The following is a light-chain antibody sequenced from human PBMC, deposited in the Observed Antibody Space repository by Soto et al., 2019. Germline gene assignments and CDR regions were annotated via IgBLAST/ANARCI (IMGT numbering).Light chain of an antibody. CDR1: SSDVGGYNY. J-gene: IGLJ3*02. CDR2: EVS. V-gene: IGLV2-14*01. Sequence: QSVLTQPASVSGSPGQSITISCTGTSSDVGGYNYVSWYQQHPGKAPKLMIYEVSNRPSGVSNRFSGSKSGYTASMTISGLQAEDEADYYCSSYTSSSAWVFGGGTKRIVL. CDR3: SSYTSSSAWV.